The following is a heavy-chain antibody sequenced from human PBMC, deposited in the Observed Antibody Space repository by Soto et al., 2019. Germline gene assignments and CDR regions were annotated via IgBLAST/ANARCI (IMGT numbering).Heavy chain of an antibody. CDR2: ISGSGGST. J-gene: IGHJ4*02. D-gene: IGHD6-13*01. CDR3: AKVREGGAAAGTPLPPFDY. CDR1: GFTFSSYA. Sequence: GGSLRLSCAASGFTFSSYAMSWVRQAPGKGLEWVSAISGSGGSTYYADSVKGRFTISRDNSKNTLYLQMNSLRAEDTAVYYCAKVREGGAAAGTPLPPFDYWGQGTLVTVSS. V-gene: IGHV3-23*01.